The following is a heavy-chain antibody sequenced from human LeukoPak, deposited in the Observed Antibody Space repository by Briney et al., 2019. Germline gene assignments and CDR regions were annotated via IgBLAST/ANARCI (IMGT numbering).Heavy chain of an antibody. CDR1: GFTFSNYA. V-gene: IGHV3-23*01. CDR2: ISGSDGST. J-gene: IGHJ4*02. D-gene: IGHD1-26*01. Sequence: GGSLRLSCAASGFTFSNYAMSWVRQAPGKGLEWVSVISGSDGSTYYADSVKGRFTISRDNSKDTLYLQMNTLRAEDTAVYYCAKDPYSGSYEYWGQGTLVTVSS. CDR3: AKDPYSGSYEY.